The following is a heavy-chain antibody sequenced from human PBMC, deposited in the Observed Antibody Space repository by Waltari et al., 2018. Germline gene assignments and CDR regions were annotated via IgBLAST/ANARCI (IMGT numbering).Heavy chain of an antibody. CDR2: IWFDGSDK. CDR1: GFTFSNFG. CDR3: AKDAFGNTYLDF. Sequence: QVNLVESGGGVVQPGGSLRLSCATSGFTFSNFGMHWVSQAPGKGLEWVALIWFDGSDKFYADSVRGRFTSSRDNSARTLYLDMDSLRLDDTAMYYCAKDAFGNTYLDFWGQGTLVTVSS. V-gene: IGHV3-30*02. J-gene: IGHJ4*02. D-gene: IGHD2-2*02.